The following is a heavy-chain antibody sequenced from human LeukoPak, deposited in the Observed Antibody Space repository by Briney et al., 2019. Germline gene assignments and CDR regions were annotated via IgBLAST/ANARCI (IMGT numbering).Heavy chain of an antibody. V-gene: IGHV1-46*01. D-gene: IGHD6-19*01. CDR2: INPRGGST. CDR1: GYTFTSYY. Sequence: GASVNVSFKASGYTFTSYYMHWVRQAPGQGLEWMGIINPRGGSTSYAQKFQGRVTMTRDTSTSTVYMELSSLRSEDTAVYYCARDRGIAVAGTDYYYGMDVWGKGTTVTVSS. J-gene: IGHJ6*04. CDR3: ARDRGIAVAGTDYYYGMDV.